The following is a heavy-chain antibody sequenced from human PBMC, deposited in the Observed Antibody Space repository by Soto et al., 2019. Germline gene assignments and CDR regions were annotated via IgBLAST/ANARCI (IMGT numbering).Heavy chain of an antibody. D-gene: IGHD2-2*01. Sequence: SGGSLRLSCAASGFTFSTYAMSWVRQAPAKGLEWVSAISGSGGYTYYADSVKGRFTISRDNSKNTLYLQMNSLRAEDMVLYYCAKDRGVDYQGGYYFDYWGQGTLVTVSS. CDR2: ISGSGGYT. CDR1: GFTFSTYA. J-gene: IGHJ4*02. V-gene: IGHV3-23*01. CDR3: AKDRGVDYQGGYYFDY.